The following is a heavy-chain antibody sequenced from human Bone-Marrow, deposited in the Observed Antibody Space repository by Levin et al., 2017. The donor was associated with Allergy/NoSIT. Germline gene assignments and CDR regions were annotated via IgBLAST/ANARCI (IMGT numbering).Heavy chain of an antibody. CDR3: ATGEIVAAILNDY. CDR1: GFTFSSYA. D-gene: IGHD2-15*01. V-gene: IGHV3-23*01. J-gene: IGHJ4*02. Sequence: LSLTCAASGFTFSSYAMSWVRQAPGKGLEWVSAITGGGGSTYYADSAKGRFTISRDNSKNTLYLQMNSLRAEDTAVYYCATGEIVAAILNDYWGQGTLVTVSS. CDR2: ITGGGGST.